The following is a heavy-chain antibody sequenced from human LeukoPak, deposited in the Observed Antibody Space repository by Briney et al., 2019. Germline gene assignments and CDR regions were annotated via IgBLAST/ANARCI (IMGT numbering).Heavy chain of an antibody. CDR3: ARDKVVPAATTEDYYMDV. Sequence: GGSLRLSCAASGFTFSSYSMNSVRQAPGQGREAGTAIISSISYIYYAASAKGGFTIPRDNAKNSLYLQMTSLRAEDTAVYYCARDKVVPAATTEDYYMDVWGKGTTVTVSS. V-gene: IGHV3-21*01. CDR2: IISSISYI. J-gene: IGHJ6*03. D-gene: IGHD2-2*01. CDR1: GFTFSSYS.